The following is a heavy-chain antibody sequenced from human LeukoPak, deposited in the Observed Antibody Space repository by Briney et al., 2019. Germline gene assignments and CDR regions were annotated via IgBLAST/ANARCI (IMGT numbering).Heavy chain of an antibody. J-gene: IGHJ4*02. Sequence: SETLSLTCTVSGGSISSYYWSWVRQPSGKGLEWIGYIYYSGSTNYNPSLKSRVTISVDTSKNQFSLKLSSVTAADTAVYYCARSRGGFYYFDYWGQGTLVTVSS. CDR1: GGSISSYY. CDR3: ARSRGGFYYFDY. D-gene: IGHD3-16*01. V-gene: IGHV4-59*01. CDR2: IYYSGST.